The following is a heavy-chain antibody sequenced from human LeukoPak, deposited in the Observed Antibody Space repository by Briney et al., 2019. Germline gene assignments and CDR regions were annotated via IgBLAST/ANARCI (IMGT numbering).Heavy chain of an antibody. J-gene: IGHJ3*02. D-gene: IGHD3-9*01. CDR1: GGSISSYY. CDR3: ARDLGVYDILTGYYPGAFDI. V-gene: IGHV4-59*01. Sequence: SETLSLTCTVSGGSISSYYWSWIRQPPGKGLEWIGYIYYSGSTNYNPSLKSRVTISVDTSRNQFSLKLSSVTAADTAGYYCARDLGVYDILTGYYPGAFDIWGQGTMVTVSS. CDR2: IYYSGST.